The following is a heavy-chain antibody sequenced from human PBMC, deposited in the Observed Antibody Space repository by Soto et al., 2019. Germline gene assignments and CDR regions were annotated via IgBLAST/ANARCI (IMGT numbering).Heavy chain of an antibody. Sequence: GESLKISCKGSGYSFTSYWIVWVRQMPGKGLEWMGFIYPGDSDTRYSPSFQGQVTISADKSISTAYLQWSSLKASDTAMYYCARRFDFWSGSGSYYYGLDVWGQGTTVTVSS. D-gene: IGHD3-3*01. CDR1: GYSFTSYW. CDR3: ARRFDFWSGSGSYYYGLDV. J-gene: IGHJ6*02. V-gene: IGHV5-51*01. CDR2: IYPGDSDT.